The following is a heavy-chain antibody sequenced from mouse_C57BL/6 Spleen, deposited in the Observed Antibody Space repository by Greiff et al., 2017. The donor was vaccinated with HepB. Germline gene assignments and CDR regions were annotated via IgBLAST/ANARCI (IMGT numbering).Heavy chain of an antibody. Sequence: QVQLQQPGAELVRPGSSVKLSCKASGYTFTSYWMHWVKQRPIQGLEWIGNIDPSDSETHYNQKFKDKATLTVDKSSSTAYMQLSSLTSEDSAVYYWARQGYSNYGFAYWGQGTLVTVSA. D-gene: IGHD2-5*01. CDR1: GYTFTSYW. CDR3: ARQGYSNYGFAY. CDR2: IDPSDSET. V-gene: IGHV1-52*01. J-gene: IGHJ3*01.